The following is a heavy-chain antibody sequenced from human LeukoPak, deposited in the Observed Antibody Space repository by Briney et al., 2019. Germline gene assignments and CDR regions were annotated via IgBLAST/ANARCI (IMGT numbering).Heavy chain of an antibody. CDR3: ARKSLGIVAAGTFFGS. D-gene: IGHD6-13*01. Sequence: PGVSLRLSCAASGFTVSSNFVTWVRQAPGKGLEWLSIIYSGGGTDYADSVKGRFTISRDNSKNTVYLQMNSLRAEDTAMYYCARKSLGIVAAGTFFGSWGQGTLVTVSS. CDR1: GFTVSSNF. CDR2: IYSGGGT. J-gene: IGHJ5*02. V-gene: IGHV3-53*01.